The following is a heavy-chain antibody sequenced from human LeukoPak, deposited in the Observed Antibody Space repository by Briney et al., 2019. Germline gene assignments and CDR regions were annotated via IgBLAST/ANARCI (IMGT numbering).Heavy chain of an antibody. CDR2: MSNSGENT. CDR3: AKGGASVTRYVDY. J-gene: IGHJ4*02. CDR1: GFTFSSYS. Sequence: GGSLRLSCAASGFTFSSYSMQWVRQTPGKGLEWVGIMSNSGENTFYGESVKGRFTISRDNSQNTLYLQMNSLRPEDTAVYYCAKGGASVTRYVDYWGQGTLVTVSS. V-gene: IGHV3-30*18. D-gene: IGHD4-17*01.